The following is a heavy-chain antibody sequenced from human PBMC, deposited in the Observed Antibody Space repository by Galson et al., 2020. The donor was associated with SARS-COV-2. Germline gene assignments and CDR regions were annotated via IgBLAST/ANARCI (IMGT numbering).Heavy chain of an antibody. D-gene: IGHD4-17*01. CDR2: ISHSGGT. V-gene: IGHV4-30-2*01. CDR1: GTSISSGSYS. Sequence: SETLSLTCAVSGTSISSGSYSWNWIRQPPGKGLEWIGYISHSGGTYYNPSLKSRVTISGDRSKNQFSLRFISVTAADTFVYYCARLHYGEYAPEAFDIWGPGTRSTVAS. CDR3: ARLHYGEYAPEAFDI. J-gene: IGHJ3*02.